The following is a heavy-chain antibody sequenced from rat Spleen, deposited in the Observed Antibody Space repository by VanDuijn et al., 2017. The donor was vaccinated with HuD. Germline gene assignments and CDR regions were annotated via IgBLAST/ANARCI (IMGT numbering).Heavy chain of an antibody. CDR1: GFSFTNYY. D-gene: IGHD1-9*01. CDR2: ISVGGGNT. Sequence: EVQLVESGGGLVQPGRSRKVSCVASGFSFTNYYMAWVRQAPRKGLEWVASISVGGGNTYYRDSVRGRFTISRDNAQSTLYLQMDSLRSEDTATYYCARQYSGYKSYYFDYWGQGVMVTVSS. J-gene: IGHJ2*01. V-gene: IGHV5-25*01. CDR3: ARQYSGYKSYYFDY.